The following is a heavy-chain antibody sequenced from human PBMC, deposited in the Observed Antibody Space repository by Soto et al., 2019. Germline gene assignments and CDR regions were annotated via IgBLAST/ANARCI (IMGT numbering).Heavy chain of an antibody. CDR1: GYTFTSYA. J-gene: IGHJ3*02. D-gene: IGHD2-2*01. V-gene: IGHV1-3*01. CDR2: INAGNGNT. Sequence: QVQLVQSGAEVKKPGASVKVSCKASGYTFTSYAMHWVRQAPGQRLEWMGWINAGNGNTKYSQKFQGRVTITRDTTASTAYMELSSLRSEDTAVYYCATAIADDAFDIWGRGTMVTVSS. CDR3: ATAIADDAFDI.